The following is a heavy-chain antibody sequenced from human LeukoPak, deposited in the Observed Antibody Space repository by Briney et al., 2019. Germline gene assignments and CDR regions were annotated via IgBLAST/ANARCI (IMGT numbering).Heavy chain of an antibody. CDR1: GFTFSSYS. V-gene: IGHV3-21*01. CDR2: ISSSSSYI. J-gene: IGHJ4*02. D-gene: IGHD5-12*01. Sequence: PGGSLRLSCAASGFTFSSYSMNWVRQAPGKGLEWVSPISSSSSYIYYADSVKGRFTISRDNAKNSLYLQMNSLRAEDTAVYYCARDLGWEVATVKYFDYWGQGTLVTVSS. CDR3: ARDLGWEVATVKYFDY.